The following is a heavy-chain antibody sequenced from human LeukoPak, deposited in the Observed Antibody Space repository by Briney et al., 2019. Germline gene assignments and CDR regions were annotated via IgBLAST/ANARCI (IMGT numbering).Heavy chain of an antibody. CDR1: GFTFSSYW. CDR3: ARAPSPWAVAGGDY. D-gene: IGHD6-19*01. J-gene: IGHJ4*02. V-gene: IGHV3-7*01. CDR2: IKQDGSEK. Sequence: GGSLRLSCAASGFTFSSYWMSWVRQAPGKGLEWVANIKQDGSEKYYVDSVKGRFTISRDNAKNSLYLQMNSLRAEDTAVYYCARAPSPWAVAGGDYWGQGTLVTVSS.